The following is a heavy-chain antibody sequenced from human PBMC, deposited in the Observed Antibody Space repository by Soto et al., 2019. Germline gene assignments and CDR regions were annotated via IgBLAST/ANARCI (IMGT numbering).Heavy chain of an antibody. CDR1: GCTFSSLA. J-gene: IGHJ4*02. D-gene: IGHD6-19*01. CDR3: EKDATTTSGWYYFDY. V-gene: IGHV3-23*01. CDR2: IDYTGGTT. Sequence: GWRRCTCSASGCTFSSLAMGRVRQAPGKGLEWVSVIDYTGGTTYYTDSVKGRFIISRDNSKKIRYQQMNSLRTEDTAIYYCEKDATTTSGWYYFDYWGRGALVTVYS.